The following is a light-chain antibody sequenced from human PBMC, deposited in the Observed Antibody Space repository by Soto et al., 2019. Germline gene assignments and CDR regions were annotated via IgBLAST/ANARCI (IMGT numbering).Light chain of an antibody. CDR3: QHYGSSPT. CDR2: DES. V-gene: IGKV3-20*01. Sequence: EIVLTQSPGTLSLSPGERATLSCRASQSVSADYLAWYQHKPGQAPRLLIYDESTRAAGIPDRFSGSGSGTDFTLTISRLEPEDFAVYFCQHYGSSPTFGQGTKVDIK. CDR1: QSVSADY. J-gene: IGKJ1*01.